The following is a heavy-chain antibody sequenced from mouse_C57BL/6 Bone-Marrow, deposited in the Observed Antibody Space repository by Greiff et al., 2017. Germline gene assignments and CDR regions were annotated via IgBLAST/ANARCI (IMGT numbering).Heavy chain of an antibody. D-gene: IGHD2-1*01. J-gene: IGHJ4*01. V-gene: IGHV1-69*01. Sequence: QSCKASGYTFTSYWMHWVKQRPGQGLEWIGEIDPSDSYTNYNQKFKGKSTLTVDKSSSTAYMQLSSLTSEDSAVYYCALYPYAMDYWGQGTSVTVSS. CDR1: GYTFTSYW. CDR3: ALYPYAMDY. CDR2: IDPSDSYT.